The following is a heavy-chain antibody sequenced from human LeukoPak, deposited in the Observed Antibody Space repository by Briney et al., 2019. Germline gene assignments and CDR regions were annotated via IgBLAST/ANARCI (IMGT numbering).Heavy chain of an antibody. D-gene: IGHD2-15*01. V-gene: IGHV3-30*18. J-gene: IGHJ4*02. CDR3: AKDRGCSGGSCYNYFGN. CDR2: ISYDGSNK. Sequence: GRSLRLSCAASGFTFSSYGMHWVRQASGKGLEWVAVISYDGSNKYYADSVKGRFTISRDNSKNTLYLQMNSLRAEDTAVFYCAKDRGCSGGSCYNYFGNWGQGTLVTVSS. CDR1: GFTFSSYG.